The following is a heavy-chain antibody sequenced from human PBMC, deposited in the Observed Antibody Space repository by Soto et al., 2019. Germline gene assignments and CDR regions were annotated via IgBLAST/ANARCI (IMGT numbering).Heavy chain of an antibody. V-gene: IGHV1-3*01. CDR2: INAGNGNT. CDR3: ARYPIVDTAMVTGDYFDY. D-gene: IGHD5-18*01. J-gene: IGHJ4*02. CDR1: GYTFTSYA. Sequence: ASVKVSCKASGYTFTSYAMHWVRQAPGQRLEWMGWINAGNGNTKYSQKFQGRVTITRDTSASTAYMELSSLRSEDTAVYYCARYPIVDTAMVTGDYFDYWGQGTLVTVS.